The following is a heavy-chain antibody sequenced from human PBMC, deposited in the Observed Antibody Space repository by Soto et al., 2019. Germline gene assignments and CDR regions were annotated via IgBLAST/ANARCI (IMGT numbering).Heavy chain of an antibody. CDR3: ARDSPYYGSGSYNYYYGMDV. D-gene: IGHD3-10*01. V-gene: IGHV1-18*01. J-gene: IGHJ6*02. CDR2: ISAYNGNT. CDR1: GYTLTELS. Sequence: ASVKVSCKVSGYTLTELSMHWVRQAPGQGLEWMGWISAYNGNTNYAQKLQGRVTMTTDTSTSTAYMELRSLRSDDTAVYYCARDSPYYGSGSYNYYYGMDVWGLGTTVTVSS.